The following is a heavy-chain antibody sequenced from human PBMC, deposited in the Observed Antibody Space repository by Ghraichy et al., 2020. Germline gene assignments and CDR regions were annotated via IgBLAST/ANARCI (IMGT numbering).Heavy chain of an antibody. CDR3: AREEGRSPYMDV. CDR1: GYTFTSYA. Sequence: ASVKVSCKASGYTFTSYAMHWVRQAPGQRLEWMGWINAGNGNTKYSQKFQGRVTITRDTSASTAYMELSSLRSEDTAVYYCAREEGRSPYMDVWGKGTTVTVSS. J-gene: IGHJ6*03. V-gene: IGHV1-3*01. CDR2: INAGNGNT.